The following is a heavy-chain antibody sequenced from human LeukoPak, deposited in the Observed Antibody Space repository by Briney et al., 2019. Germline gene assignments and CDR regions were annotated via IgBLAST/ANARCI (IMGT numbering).Heavy chain of an antibody. Sequence: PGGSLRLSCAASGFTFSSHSMNWVRQAPGKGLEWVSSISSTSSHIYYTDSVKGRFTISRDNAKNSLYLQMNSLRGEDTAVYYCGRDQAGTGHIGFFDYWGQGTLVTASS. CDR2: ISSTSSHI. D-gene: IGHD1-1*01. CDR3: GRDQAGTGHIGFFDY. V-gene: IGHV3-21*01. J-gene: IGHJ4*02. CDR1: GFTFSSHS.